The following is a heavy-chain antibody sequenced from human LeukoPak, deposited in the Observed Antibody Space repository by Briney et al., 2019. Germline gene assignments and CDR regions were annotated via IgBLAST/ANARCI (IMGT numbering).Heavy chain of an antibody. Sequence: GGSLRLSCVASGFTVSSNYMRWVRQAPGKGLEWVSVIYSGGSTYYADSVKGRFTISRDNSENTVYLQMNSLRAEDTAVYYCARDSDYYAFTYWGQGTLVTVSS. CDR1: GFTVSSNY. J-gene: IGHJ4*02. D-gene: IGHD1-26*01. V-gene: IGHV3-53*01. CDR3: ARDSDYYAFTY. CDR2: IYSGGST.